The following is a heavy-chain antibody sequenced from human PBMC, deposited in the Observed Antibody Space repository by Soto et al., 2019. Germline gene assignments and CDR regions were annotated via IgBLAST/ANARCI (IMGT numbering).Heavy chain of an antibody. V-gene: IGHV3-23*01. CDR3: AKDRLASGSGVRFDP. D-gene: IGHD3-10*01. Sequence: EVQLLESGGGLVQPGGSLRLSCAASGFTFSSYAMSWVRQAPGKGLEWVSAISGSGADTYYADSVKGRFTISRDNSKNTLYLQMNSLRDEVAALYYCAKDRLASGSGVRFDPWGQGTLVTVSS. CDR1: GFTFSSYA. CDR2: ISGSGADT. J-gene: IGHJ5*02.